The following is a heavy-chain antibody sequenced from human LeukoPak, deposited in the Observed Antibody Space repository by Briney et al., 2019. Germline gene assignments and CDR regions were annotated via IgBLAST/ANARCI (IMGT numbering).Heavy chain of an antibody. CDR3: ARVFSRGIAVAGSLEDY. V-gene: IGHV1-2*02. D-gene: IGHD6-19*01. J-gene: IGHJ4*02. CDR1: GYTFTGYY. CDR2: INPNSGGT. Sequence: VASVKVSCKASGYTFTGYYMHWMRQAPGQGLEWMGWINPNSGGTNYAQKFQGRVTMTRDTSISTAYMELSRLRSDDTAVYYCARVFSRGIAVAGSLEDYWGQGTLVTVSS.